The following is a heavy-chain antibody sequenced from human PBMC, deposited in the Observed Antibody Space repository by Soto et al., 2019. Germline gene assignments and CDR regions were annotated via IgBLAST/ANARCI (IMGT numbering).Heavy chain of an antibody. D-gene: IGHD4-17*01. V-gene: IGHV3-23*01. CDR1: GFTFSSFA. Sequence: EVQLLESGGGLVQPGGSLRLSCAASGFTFSSFAMSWVRQAPGKGLEWVSGISNSGGSVNYADSVKGRFTISRDNSKNTLSLEMNSLRDEDTALYYCAKVKWTYGSVSDIWGQGTMVTVSS. CDR2: ISNSGGSV. J-gene: IGHJ3*02. CDR3: AKVKWTYGSVSDI.